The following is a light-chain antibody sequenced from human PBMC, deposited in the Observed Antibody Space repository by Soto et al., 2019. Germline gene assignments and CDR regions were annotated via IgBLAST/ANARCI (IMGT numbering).Light chain of an antibody. V-gene: IGKV3-11*01. CDR2: DAS. CDR3: QHRSNWPLT. J-gene: IGKJ4*01. CDR1: QSVSSY. Sequence: EIVLTQSPATLSLSPGERATLSCRASQSVSSYLAWFQQKPGQAPRLLIYDASNRATGIPARFSGSGSGTDFALTISSLEPEDFAIYYCQHRSNWPLTFGGGTKVEIK.